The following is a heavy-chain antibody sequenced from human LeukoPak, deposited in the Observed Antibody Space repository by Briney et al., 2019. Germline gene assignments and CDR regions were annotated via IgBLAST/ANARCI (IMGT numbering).Heavy chain of an antibody. D-gene: IGHD2-2*01. CDR2: IYYSGST. V-gene: IGHV4-59*12. J-gene: IGHJ5*02. CDR1: GGSISSYY. CDR3: ARNLVPAANNNWFDP. Sequence: PSETLSLTCTVSGGSISSYYWSWIRQPPGKALEWIGYIYYSGSTNYNPSLKSRVTISVDTSKNHFSLKLSSVTAADTAVYYCARNLVPAANNNWFDPWGQGTLVTVSS.